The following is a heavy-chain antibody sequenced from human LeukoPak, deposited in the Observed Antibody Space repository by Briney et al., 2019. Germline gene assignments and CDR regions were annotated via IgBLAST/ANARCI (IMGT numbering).Heavy chain of an antibody. Sequence: SQTLSLTCAISGDSVSRNYAGWNWIRQSPSRDLEWLGRAYYTSKWYNDYAVSMKGRITINPDTSKNQFSLQLSSVTPEDTAVYYCARQASWGFGWYFDLWGRGTLVTVSS. CDR1: GDSVSRNYAG. CDR2: AYYTSKWYN. CDR3: ARQASWGFGWYFDL. D-gene: IGHD1-26*01. J-gene: IGHJ2*01. V-gene: IGHV6-1*01.